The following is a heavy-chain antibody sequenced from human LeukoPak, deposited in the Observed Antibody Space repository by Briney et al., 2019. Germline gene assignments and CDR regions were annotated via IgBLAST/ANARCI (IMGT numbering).Heavy chain of an antibody. J-gene: IGHJ6*03. CDR2: IHYSGCT. Sequence: SETLSLTCTVSGDSISRSTYYWGWIRQPPGKGLEWIGSIHYSGCTYYNPSLKSRVTISVDTSKNQFSLKLSSVTAADTAVYYCARHGHYYGSGSYYKIRRHYYYYMDVWGKGTTVTISS. V-gene: IGHV4-39*01. CDR3: ARHGHYYGSGSYYKIRRHYYYYMDV. D-gene: IGHD3-10*01. CDR1: GDSISRSTYY.